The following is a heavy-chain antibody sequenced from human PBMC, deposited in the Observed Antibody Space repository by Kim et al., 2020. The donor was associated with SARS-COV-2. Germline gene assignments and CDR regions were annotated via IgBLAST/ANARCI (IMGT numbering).Heavy chain of an antibody. Sequence: GGSLRLSCAASGFTFSSYAMHWVRQAPGKGLEWVAVISYDGSNKYYADSVKGRFTISRDNSKNTLYLQMNSLRAEDTAVYYCARDRGRLKLVVVVAATDWGQGTPVTVSS. CDR3: ARDRGRLKLVVVVAATD. J-gene: IGHJ1*01. D-gene: IGHD2-15*01. CDR1: GFTFSSYA. V-gene: IGHV3-30*04. CDR2: ISYDGSNK.